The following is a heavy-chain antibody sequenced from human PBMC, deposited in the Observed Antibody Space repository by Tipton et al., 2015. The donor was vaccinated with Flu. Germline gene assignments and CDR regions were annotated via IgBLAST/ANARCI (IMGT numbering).Heavy chain of an antibody. J-gene: IGHJ4*02. CDR1: GGSFSGYY. Sequence: TLSLTCAVYGGSFSGYYWSWIRQPPGKGLEWIGEINHSGSTNYNPSLKSRVTISVDTSKNQSSLKLSSVTAADTAVYYCARALMVFFDYWGQGTLVTVSS. CDR3: ARALMVFFDY. D-gene: IGHD2-8*01. V-gene: IGHV4-34*01. CDR2: INHSGST.